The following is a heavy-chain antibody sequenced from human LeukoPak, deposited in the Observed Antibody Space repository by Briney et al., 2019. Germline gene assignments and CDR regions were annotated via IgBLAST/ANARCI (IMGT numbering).Heavy chain of an antibody. CDR3: AKGMWQSAYYYGMDV. J-gene: IGHJ6*02. V-gene: IGHV3-9*01. CDR1: GFTFDDYA. CDR2: ISWNSGSI. Sequence: GRSLRLSCAASGFTFDDYAMHWVRQAPGKGLEWVSGISWNSGSIGYADSVKGRFTISRDNARNSLYLQMNSLRAEDTALYYCAKGMWQSAYYYGMDVWGQGTTVTVPS. D-gene: IGHD2-21*01.